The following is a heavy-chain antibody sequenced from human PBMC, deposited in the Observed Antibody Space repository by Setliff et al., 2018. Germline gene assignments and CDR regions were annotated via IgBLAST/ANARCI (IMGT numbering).Heavy chain of an antibody. CDR2: INHSGST. CDR3: ASRCGGDY. J-gene: IGHJ4*02. V-gene: IGHV4-34*01. Sequence: SETLSLTCTVSGGSISSYYWSWIRQTPGKKLEWIGEINHSGSTTYNPSLKSRVTISVDTSKNQFSLQLSSVTAADTAVYYCASRCGGDYWGQGTLVTVSS. CDR1: GGSISSYY.